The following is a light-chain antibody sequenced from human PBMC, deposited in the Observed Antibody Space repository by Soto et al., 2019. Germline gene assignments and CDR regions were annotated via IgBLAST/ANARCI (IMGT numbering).Light chain of an antibody. V-gene: IGLV2-18*01. Sequence: QSALTQPPSVSGSPGQSVTISCTETSTDFVSYNRVSWYQQPPGTAPKLIIYEASNRPSGVPDRFSGSKSGNTASLTISGLQAADEADYYCSLYTSENTYVFGNGTKVTVL. CDR1: STDFVSYNR. CDR3: SLYTSENTYV. CDR2: EAS. J-gene: IGLJ1*01.